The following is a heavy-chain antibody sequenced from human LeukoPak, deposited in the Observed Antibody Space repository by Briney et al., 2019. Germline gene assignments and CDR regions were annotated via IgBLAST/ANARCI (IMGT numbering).Heavy chain of an antibody. CDR1: GASINHYY. V-gene: IGHV4-59*01. D-gene: IGHD5-12*01. CDR2: FYYSGST. CDR3: ARLGNSGYKGGGMDV. Sequence: SETLSLTCTVSGASINHYYWGWIRQLPPGKGLEWIGYFYYSGSTNYNPSHKSRVSISADTSKNQFSLKLTPVTAADTAVYYCARLGNSGYKGGGMDVWGPGTTVTVSS. J-gene: IGHJ6*02.